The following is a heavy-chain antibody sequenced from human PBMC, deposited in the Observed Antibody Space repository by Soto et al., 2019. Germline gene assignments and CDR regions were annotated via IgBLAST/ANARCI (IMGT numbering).Heavy chain of an antibody. CDR2: ISSSSSYI. D-gene: IGHD6-19*01. J-gene: IGHJ6*02. V-gene: IGHV3-21*01. CDR1: GFTFSSYS. CDR3: ARGGSSGWYWYYYYGMDV. Sequence: GGSLRLSCAASGFTFSSYSMNWVRQAPGKGLEWVSSISSSSSYIYYADSVKGRFTISRDNAKNSLYLQMNSLRAEDTAVYYCARGGSSGWYWYYYYGMDVWGQGTTVTVSS.